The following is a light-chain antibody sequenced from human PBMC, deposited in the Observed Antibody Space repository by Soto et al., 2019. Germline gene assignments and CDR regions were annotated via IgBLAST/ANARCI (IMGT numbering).Light chain of an antibody. J-gene: IGLJ3*02. CDR3: SSYTSSSTRV. CDR2: EVS. V-gene: IGLV2-14*01. Sequence: QSALTQPASESGSPGQSITISCTGTSSDVGGYNYVSWYQQHPGKAPKLMIYEVSNRPSGVSNRFSGSKSGNTASLTISGLQAEDEPDYYCSSYTSSSTRVFGGGTKLTFL. CDR1: SSDVGGYNY.